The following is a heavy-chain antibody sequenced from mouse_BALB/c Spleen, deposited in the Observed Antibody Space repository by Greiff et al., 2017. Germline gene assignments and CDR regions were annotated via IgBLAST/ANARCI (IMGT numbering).Heavy chain of an antibody. CDR3: TRGSITTATRD. J-gene: IGHJ2*01. CDR1: GFTFSNYW. Sequence: EVKVEESGGGLVQPGGSMKLSCVASGFTFSNYWMNWVRQSPEKGLEWVAEIRLKSNNYATHYAESVKGRFTISRDDSKSSVYLQMNNLRAEDTGIYYCTRGSITTATRDWGQGTTLTVSS. D-gene: IGHD1-2*01. CDR2: IRLKSNNYAT. V-gene: IGHV6-6*02.